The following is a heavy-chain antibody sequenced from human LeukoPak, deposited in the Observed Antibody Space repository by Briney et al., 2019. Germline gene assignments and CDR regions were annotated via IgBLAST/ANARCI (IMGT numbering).Heavy chain of an antibody. Sequence: SETLSLTCSVSGGSISSSYWSWIRQSPGKGLEWIGYISNDGKPDYSPSLKSRVAILVDTSKNQCSLILTSVTAADTAVYYCARYRRLVTPSNWFDPWGQGTLVTVSS. D-gene: IGHD2-21*02. CDR1: GGSISSSY. J-gene: IGHJ5*02. CDR3: ARYRRLVTPSNWFDP. V-gene: IGHV4-59*01. CDR2: ISNDGKP.